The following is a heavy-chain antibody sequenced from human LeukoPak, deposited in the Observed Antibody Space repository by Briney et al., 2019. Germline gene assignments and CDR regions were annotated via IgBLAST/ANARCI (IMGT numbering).Heavy chain of an antibody. J-gene: IGHJ4*02. CDR3: ARGPSVLGAIDN. D-gene: IGHD3-10*01. Sequence: GGSLRLSCAVSGFTFTTYAMTWVRQAPGKGLEWVSAISGSGTSTYYADSVKGRFTISRDNSKNTLYLQMDSLRAEDTAIYFCARGPSVLGAIDNWGQGTLVAVSS. V-gene: IGHV3-23*01. CDR1: GFTFTTYA. CDR2: ISGSGTST.